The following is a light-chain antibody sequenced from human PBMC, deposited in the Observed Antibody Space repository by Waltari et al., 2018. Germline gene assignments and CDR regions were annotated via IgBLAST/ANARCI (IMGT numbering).Light chain of an antibody. J-gene: IGKJ3*01. CDR3: QQSYSTPFT. CDR2: AAS. CDR1: QSISSY. V-gene: IGKV1-39*01. Sequence: DIQMTQSPSSLSASVGDRVPITCRASQSISSYLNWYQQKPGKAPKLLIYAASSLQSGVPSRFSGSGSGTYFTLTISSLQPDDFATYYCQQSYSTPFTFGPGTKVDIK.